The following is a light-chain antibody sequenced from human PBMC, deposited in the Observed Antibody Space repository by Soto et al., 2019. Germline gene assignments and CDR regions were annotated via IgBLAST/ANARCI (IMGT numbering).Light chain of an antibody. CDR3: QQRSNWPPLT. J-gene: IGKJ4*01. CDR1: QSVSSY. Sequence: DIVLTQSPATLSLSPGEIATLSCRASQSVSSYLAWYQQKPGQAPRLLIYDASNRATGIPARFSGSGSGTDFTLTISSLEPEDFAVYYCQQRSNWPPLTFGGGTKVDI. V-gene: IGKV3-11*01. CDR2: DAS.